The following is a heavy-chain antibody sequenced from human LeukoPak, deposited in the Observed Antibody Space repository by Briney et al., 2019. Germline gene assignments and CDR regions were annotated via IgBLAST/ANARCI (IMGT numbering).Heavy chain of an antibody. D-gene: IGHD1-26*01. J-gene: IGHJ4*02. V-gene: IGHV3-33*06. CDR2: IWYDGSKK. CDR1: GFSFSSYG. CDR3: AKGYSVGATNLNFDY. Sequence: PGGSLRLSCAASGFSFSSYGMHWVRQAPGKGLEWVAVIWYDGSKKYYADSVKGRFIISRDNSRNTLYLQMNSLRVEDTAVYYCAKGYSVGATNLNFDYWGQGTLVTVSS.